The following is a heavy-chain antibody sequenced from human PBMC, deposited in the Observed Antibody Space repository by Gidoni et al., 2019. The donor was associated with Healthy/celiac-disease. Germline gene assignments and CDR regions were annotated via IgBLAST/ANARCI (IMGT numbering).Heavy chain of an antibody. J-gene: IGHJ3*01. CDR1: GFTFSSYA. V-gene: IGHV3-30-3*01. CDR3: SRGSGSDAFDV. CDR2: VSFDGSSK. D-gene: IGHD2-15*01. Sequence: QVHLVESGGGVVQPGRSLRLSCPAHGFTFSSYAMHWVRQAPGKGLEWVALVSFDGSSKYCADSVKGRFTISRDNSKNTLFLQMNSLRAEDTAVYYCSRGSGSDAFDVWGQGTMVTVSS.